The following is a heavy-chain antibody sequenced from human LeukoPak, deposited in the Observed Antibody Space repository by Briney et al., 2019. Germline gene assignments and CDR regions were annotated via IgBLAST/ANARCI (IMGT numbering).Heavy chain of an antibody. CDR3: ARMYYHFWSVQEGAFDI. D-gene: IGHD3-3*01. V-gene: IGHV1-18*01. CDR1: GYTFTSYG. J-gene: IGHJ3*02. CDR2: ISAYNGNT. Sequence: GASVTVSCTASGYTFTSYGISWVRQAPGQGLEWMGWISAYNGNTNYAQKLQGRVTMTTDTSTSTAYMELRSLRSDDTAVYYCARMYYHFWSVQEGAFDIWGQGTMVTVSS.